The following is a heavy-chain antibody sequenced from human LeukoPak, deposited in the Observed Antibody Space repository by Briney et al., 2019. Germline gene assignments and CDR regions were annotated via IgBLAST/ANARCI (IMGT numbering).Heavy chain of an antibody. CDR1: GYTFTSYY. CDR2: INPSGGST. V-gene: IGHV1-46*01. J-gene: IGHJ3*02. CDR3: ARALSSGYSYGYAFDI. Sequence: ASVKVSCKASGYTFTSYYTHWVRQAPGQGLEWMGIINPSGGSTSYAQKFQGRVTMTRDTSTSTVYMELSSLRSEDTAVYYCARALSSGYSYGYAFDIWGQGTMVTVSS. D-gene: IGHD5-18*01.